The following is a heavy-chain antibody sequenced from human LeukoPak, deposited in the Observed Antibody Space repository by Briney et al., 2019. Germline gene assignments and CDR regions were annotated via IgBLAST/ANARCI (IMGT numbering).Heavy chain of an antibody. CDR2: ISGSGGST. D-gene: IGHD3-22*01. V-gene: IGHV3-23*01. CDR1: GFTFSSYA. Sequence: GGSLRLSCAASGFTFSSYAMSWVRQAPGKGLEWVSAISGSGGSTYYADSVKGRFTISRDNSKNTLYLQMNSLRAEDTAVYYCAKDGYHYYDSSGPGDYWGQGTLVTVSS. J-gene: IGHJ4*02. CDR3: AKDGYHYYDSSGPGDY.